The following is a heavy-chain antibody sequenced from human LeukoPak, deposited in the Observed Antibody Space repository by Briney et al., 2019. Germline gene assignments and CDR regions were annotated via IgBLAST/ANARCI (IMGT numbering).Heavy chain of an antibody. J-gene: IGHJ4*02. V-gene: IGHV3-23*01. D-gene: IGHD3-22*01. CDR1: GFTFSSYA. CDR2: ISGSGGST. CDR3: AKQGSGIVVVPFDY. Sequence: GGSLRLSCAASGFTFSSYAMSWVRQAPGKGLDWVSAISGSGGSTYYAGSVKGRFTISRDNSKNTLYLQMNSLRAEDTAVYYCAKQGSGIVVVPFDYWGQGTLVTVSS.